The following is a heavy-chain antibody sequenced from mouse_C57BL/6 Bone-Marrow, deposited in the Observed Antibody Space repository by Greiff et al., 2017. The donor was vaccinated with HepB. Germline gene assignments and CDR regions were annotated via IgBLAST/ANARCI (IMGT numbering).Heavy chain of an antibody. CDR2: IDPSDSYT. V-gene: IGHV1-50*01. J-gene: IGHJ2*01. Sequence: VQLQQPGAELVKPGASVKLSCKASGYTFTSYWMQWVKQRPGQGLEWIGEIDPSDSYTNYTQKFKGKATLTVDTSSSTAYMQLSSLTSEDSAVYYCAGLYSNFDYWGQGTTLTVSS. CDR3: AGLYSNFDY. D-gene: IGHD2-5*01. CDR1: GYTFTSYW.